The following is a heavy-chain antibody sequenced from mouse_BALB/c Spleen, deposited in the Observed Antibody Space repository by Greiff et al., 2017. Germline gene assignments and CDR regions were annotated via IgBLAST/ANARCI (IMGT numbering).Heavy chain of an antibody. V-gene: IGHV5-6*01. CDR3: ARHPMDY. Sequence: EVQLVESGGGLVKPGGSLKLSCAASGFTFSSYGMSWVRQTPDKRLEWVATISSGGSYTYYPDSVKGRFTISRDNAKNTLYLQMSSLKSEDAAMYYCARHPMDYWGQGTSVTVSS. CDR1: GFTFSSYG. CDR2: ISSGGSYT. J-gene: IGHJ4*01.